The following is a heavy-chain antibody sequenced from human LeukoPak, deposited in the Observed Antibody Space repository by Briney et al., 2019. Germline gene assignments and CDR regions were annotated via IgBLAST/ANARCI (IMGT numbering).Heavy chain of an antibody. CDR2: ISGYNGHT. Sequence: ASVKVSCKASGYTFTSYGISWVRQAPGQGLEWIGWISGYNGHTNYAQRLQGRITMTTDTSTTTAYMELRSLRSDDTAVYYCAPVGYCTNGCPWGQGTLVTVSS. CDR3: APVGYCTNGCP. CDR1: GYTFTSYG. J-gene: IGHJ5*02. V-gene: IGHV1-18*01. D-gene: IGHD2-8*01.